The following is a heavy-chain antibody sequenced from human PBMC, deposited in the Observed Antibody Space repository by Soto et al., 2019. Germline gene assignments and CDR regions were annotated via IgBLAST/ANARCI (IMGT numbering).Heavy chain of an antibody. CDR1: GYTFTSYD. V-gene: IGHV1-8*02. J-gene: IGHJ5*02. Sequence: VSVKVSCKASGYTFTSYDINWVRQATGQGLEWMGWMNPNSGNTGYAQKFQGRVTMTRNTSISTAYMELSSLRSEDTAVYYCARGSIAVAGRDNWFDPWGQGTLVTVSS. D-gene: IGHD6-19*01. CDR2: MNPNSGNT. CDR3: ARGSIAVAGRDNWFDP.